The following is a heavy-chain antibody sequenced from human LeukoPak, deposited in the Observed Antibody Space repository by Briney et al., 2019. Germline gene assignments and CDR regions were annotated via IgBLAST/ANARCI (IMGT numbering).Heavy chain of an antibody. V-gene: IGHV1-8*01. CDR2: MNPNSGNT. CDR1: GYTFTSYD. J-gene: IGHJ3*02. Sequence: ASVKVSCTASGYTFTSYDINWVRQATGQGLEWMGWMNPNSGNTGYAQKFQGRVTMTRNTSISTAYMELSSLRSEDTAVYYCARVLKSFDAFDIWGQGTMVTVSS. CDR3: ARVLKSFDAFDI. D-gene: IGHD2/OR15-2a*01.